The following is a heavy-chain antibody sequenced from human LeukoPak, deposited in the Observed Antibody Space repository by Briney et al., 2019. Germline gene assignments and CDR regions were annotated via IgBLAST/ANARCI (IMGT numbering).Heavy chain of an antibody. Sequence: SQTLSLTCAISGDSVSSNSAAWHWIRQSPSRGLEWLGRTYYRSKWYNDYAVSVKSRITINPDTSKNQFSLQLNSVTPEDTAVYYCARESPGGYYDSSGYYNIYYYYYMDVWGKGTTVTVSS. CDR3: ARESPGGYYDSSGYYNIYYYYYMDV. CDR2: TYYRSKWYN. D-gene: IGHD3-22*01. CDR1: GDSVSSNSAA. V-gene: IGHV6-1*01. J-gene: IGHJ6*03.